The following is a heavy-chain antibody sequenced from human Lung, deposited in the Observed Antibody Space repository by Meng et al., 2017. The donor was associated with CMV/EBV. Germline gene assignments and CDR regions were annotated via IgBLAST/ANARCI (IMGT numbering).Heavy chain of an antibody. CDR1: GFTFSSYA. D-gene: IGHD3-3*01. CDR2: ISYDGSNK. CDR3: ARDLRPMYYDFWSGFGA. Sequence: GGSXRLXCAASGFTFSSYAMHWVRQAPGKGLEWVAVISYDGSNKYYADSVKGRFIISRDNSKNTLYLQMNSLRAEDTAVYYCARDLRPMYYDFWSGFGAWXQGTLVTVSS. J-gene: IGHJ5*02. V-gene: IGHV3-30*04.